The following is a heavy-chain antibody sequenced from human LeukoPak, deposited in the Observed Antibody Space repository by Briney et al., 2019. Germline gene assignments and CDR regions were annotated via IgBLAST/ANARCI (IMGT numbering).Heavy chain of an antibody. D-gene: IGHD5-18*01. Sequence: GGSLRLSCAASGFTFSSYWMHWVRQAPGKGLVWVSRINSDGSSTSYADSVKGRFTISRDNAKNTLYLQMNSLRAEDTAVYYCASGYSYGYYYFDYWGQGTLVTVSS. CDR1: GFTFSSYW. CDR2: INSDGSST. J-gene: IGHJ4*02. CDR3: ASGYSYGYYYFDY. V-gene: IGHV3-74*01.